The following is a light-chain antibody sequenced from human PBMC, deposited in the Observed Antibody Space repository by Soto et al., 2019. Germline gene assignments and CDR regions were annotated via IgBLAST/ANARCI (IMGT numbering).Light chain of an antibody. J-gene: IGLJ1*01. V-gene: IGLV2-14*01. CDR2: DVS. Sequence: QSVLTQPASVSGYPGQSITISCTGTSSDVGGYNYVSWYQQQPGKDPKLMIYDVSTRPSGVSNRFSGSKSGNTASLTISGLQAEDEADYYCSSYTSSSTPYVFGTGTKLTVL. CDR3: SSYTSSSTPYV. CDR1: SSDVGGYNY.